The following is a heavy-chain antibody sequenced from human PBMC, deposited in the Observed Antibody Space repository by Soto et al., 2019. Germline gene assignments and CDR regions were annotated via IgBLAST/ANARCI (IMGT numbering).Heavy chain of an antibody. V-gene: IGHV3-30-3*01. CDR3: ARDRAYYYDSSGYYSGPFDY. D-gene: IGHD3-22*01. Sequence: GGSLRLSCAASGFTFSSYAMHWVRQAPGKGLEWVAVISYDGSNKYYADSVKGRFTISRDNSENTLYLQMNSLRAEDTAVYYCARDRAYYYDSSGYYSGPFDYWGQGTLVTVSS. CDR2: ISYDGSNK. J-gene: IGHJ4*02. CDR1: GFTFSSYA.